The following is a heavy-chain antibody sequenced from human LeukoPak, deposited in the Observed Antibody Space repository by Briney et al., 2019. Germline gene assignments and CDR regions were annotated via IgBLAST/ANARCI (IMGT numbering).Heavy chain of an antibody. Sequence: TGGSLRLSCAAAGFSFSRYWMHWVRQAPGKGLVWVARIESDGSTTRYADSVKGRFTISRDNAKNTLYLQMNSLRTEDTAMYYCGREIDYFYYYMDVWGKGTTVTVSS. V-gene: IGHV3-74*01. CDR2: IESDGSTT. CDR1: GFSFSRYW. J-gene: IGHJ6*03. CDR3: GREIDYFYYYMDV.